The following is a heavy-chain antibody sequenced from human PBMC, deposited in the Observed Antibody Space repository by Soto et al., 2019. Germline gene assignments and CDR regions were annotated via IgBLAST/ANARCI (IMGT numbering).Heavy chain of an antibody. CDR1: GVTFSSYW. CDR2: IKQDGSEK. D-gene: IGHD3-22*01. Sequence: GGSLRLSCAASGVTFSSYWMSWVRQAPGKGLEWVANIKQDGSEKYYVDSVKGRFTISRDNAKNSLYLQMNSLRAEDTAVYYCARAPRPYYYDSSGYYSNFDYWGQGTLVTVSS. CDR3: ARAPRPYYYDSSGYYSNFDY. V-gene: IGHV3-7*01. J-gene: IGHJ4*02.